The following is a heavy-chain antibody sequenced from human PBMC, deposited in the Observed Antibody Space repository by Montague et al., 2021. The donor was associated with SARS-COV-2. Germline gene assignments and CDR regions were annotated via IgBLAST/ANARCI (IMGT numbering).Heavy chain of an antibody. CDR2: INHGGST. J-gene: IGHJ6*03. CDR1: GTSFNGYY. D-gene: IGHD3-10*01. V-gene: IGHV4-34*01. CDR3: ARLRDGVVPSPILGVGPYYASSYMDV. Sequence: SETLSLTCAVHGTSFNGYYWNWIRQPPGKGLEWIGEINHGGSTKYSPSLKSRLTISADTSKNQFSLKLTSVAAADTAVYYCARLRDGVVPSPILGVGPYYASSYMDVWGRGTTVTVSS.